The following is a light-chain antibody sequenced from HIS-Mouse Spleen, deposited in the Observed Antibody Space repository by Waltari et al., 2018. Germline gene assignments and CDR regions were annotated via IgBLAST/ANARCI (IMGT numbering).Light chain of an antibody. CDR3: QQYYSYPPWT. CDR2: AES. CDR1: QGISSY. Sequence: AIRMTQSPSSLSASTGDRVTITCRASQGISSYLASYQQKPGKAPKLLIYAESTLQSGVPSRFSGSGSGTDFTLTISCLQSEDFATYYCQQYYSYPPWTFGQGTKVEIK. J-gene: IGKJ1*01. V-gene: IGKV1-8*01.